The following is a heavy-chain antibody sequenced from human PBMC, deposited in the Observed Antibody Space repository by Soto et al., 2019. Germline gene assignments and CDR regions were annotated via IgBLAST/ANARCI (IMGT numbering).Heavy chain of an antibody. Sequence: EVQLVESGGGLVQPGGSLRLSCAASGFTFSSYSMNWVRQAPGKGLEWVSYISSSSSTIYYADSVKGRFTISRDNAKNSLYLQMNSLRDEDTAVYYCARTYWNDEVWWFDPWGQGTLVTVSS. CDR2: ISSSSSTI. J-gene: IGHJ5*02. CDR3: ARTYWNDEVWWFDP. V-gene: IGHV3-48*02. D-gene: IGHD1-1*01. CDR1: GFTFSSYS.